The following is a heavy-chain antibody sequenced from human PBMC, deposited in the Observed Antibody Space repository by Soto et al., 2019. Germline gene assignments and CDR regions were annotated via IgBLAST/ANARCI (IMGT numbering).Heavy chain of an antibody. CDR3: ARISRGYCSGGSCYGDY. CDR1: GYTFTSYG. V-gene: IGHV1-18*01. CDR2: ISAYNGNT. J-gene: IGHJ4*02. D-gene: IGHD2-15*01. Sequence: QVQLVQSGAEVKKPGASVKVSCKASGYTFTSYGLSWVLQAPGQGLEWMGWISAYNGNTNYAQKLQGRVTMTTDTSTSIAYMELRSLRSDDTAVYYCARISRGYCSGGSCYGDYWGQGTLVTVSS.